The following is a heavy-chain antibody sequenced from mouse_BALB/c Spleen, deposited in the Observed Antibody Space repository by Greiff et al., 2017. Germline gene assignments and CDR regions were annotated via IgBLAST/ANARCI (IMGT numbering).Heavy chain of an antibody. Sequence: EVQLMESGGGLVQPGGSRKLSCAASGFTFSSFGMHWVRQAPEKGLEWVAYISSGSSTIYYADTVKGRFTISRDNPKNTLFLQMTSLRSEDTAMYYCARSNWRNAMDYWGQGTSVTVSS. CDR3: ARSNWRNAMDY. CDR2: ISSGSSTI. CDR1: GFTFSSFG. V-gene: IGHV5-17*02. D-gene: IGHD2-5*01. J-gene: IGHJ4*01.